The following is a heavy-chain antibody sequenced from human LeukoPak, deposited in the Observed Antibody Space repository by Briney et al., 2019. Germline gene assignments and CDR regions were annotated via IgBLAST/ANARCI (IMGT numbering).Heavy chain of an antibody. J-gene: IGHJ4*02. CDR2: SYCSGNT. CDR1: GGCVSRGDSY. CDR3: ARVEQGASGELSLDY. D-gene: IGHD3-16*02. V-gene: IGHV4-61*08. Sequence: SDTLSLTCTVSGGCVSRGDSYWNWIRQPPGTGLEWTGDSYCSGNTNYNPSLKSRVTISVDTSKNQFSLKLSSVTAADTAVYYCARVEQGASGELSLDYWGQGSLVTVSS.